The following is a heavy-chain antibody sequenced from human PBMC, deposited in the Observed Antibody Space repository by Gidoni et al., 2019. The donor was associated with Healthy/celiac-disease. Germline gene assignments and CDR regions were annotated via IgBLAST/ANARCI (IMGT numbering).Heavy chain of an antibody. CDR2: ISSSGSTI. Sequence: EVQLVESGGGLVQPGGSLRLSCAASVFPFSRYEMNWVRQAPGKGLEWVSYISSSGSTIYYADSVKGRFTSSRDNAKNSLYLQMNSLRAEDTAVYYCASTSIAARPPRYYYGMDVWGQGTTVTVSS. CDR1: VFPFSRYE. CDR3: ASTSIAARPPRYYYGMDV. V-gene: IGHV3-48*03. D-gene: IGHD6-6*01. J-gene: IGHJ6*02.